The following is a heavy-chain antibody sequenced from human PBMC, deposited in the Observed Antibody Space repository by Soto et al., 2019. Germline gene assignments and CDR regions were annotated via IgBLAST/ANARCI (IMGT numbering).Heavy chain of an antibody. CDR2: ISSSSSYT. V-gene: IGHV3-11*06. J-gene: IGHJ6*02. D-gene: IGHD2-21*02. CDR3: ARQCGGDCYYYYYGMDV. CDR1: GFTFSDYY. Sequence: VGSLRLSCAASGFTFSDYYMSWIRQAPGKGLEWVSYISSSSSYTNYADSVKGRFTISRDNAKNSLYLQMNSLRAEDTAVYYCARQCGGDCYYYYYGMDVWGQGTTVTVSS.